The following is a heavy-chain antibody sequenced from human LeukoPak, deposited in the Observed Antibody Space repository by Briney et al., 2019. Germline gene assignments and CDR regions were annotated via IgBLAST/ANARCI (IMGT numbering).Heavy chain of an antibody. D-gene: IGHD3-22*01. V-gene: IGHV1-69*05. CDR2: IIPIFGTA. CDR1: GGTFSSYA. CDR3: AREGGGDYFSPPANY. J-gene: IGHJ4*02. Sequence: SVKVSCKDSGGTFSSYAISWVRQAPGQGLEWMGGIIPIFGTANYAQKFRGRVTITTDESTSTAYMELRSLRSEDTAVYYCAREGGGDYFSPPANYCGPSTLATASS.